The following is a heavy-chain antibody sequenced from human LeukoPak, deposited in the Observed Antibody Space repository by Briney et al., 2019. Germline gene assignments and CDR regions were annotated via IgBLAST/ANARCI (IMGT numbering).Heavy chain of an antibody. J-gene: IGHJ4*02. CDR2: IYHSGST. V-gene: IGHV4-30-2*01. Sequence: PSQTLSLTCAVSGGSISSGGYSWSWVRQPPGTGLEWIGYIYHSGSTYYNPSLKSRVTISVDRSKNQFSLKLSSVTAADTAVYYCASASPRVGYYFDYWGQGTLVTVSS. D-gene: IGHD2-15*01. CDR1: GGSISSGGYS. CDR3: ASASPRVGYYFDY.